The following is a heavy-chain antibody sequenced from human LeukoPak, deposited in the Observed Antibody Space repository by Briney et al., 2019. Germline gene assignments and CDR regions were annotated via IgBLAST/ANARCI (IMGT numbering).Heavy chain of an antibody. CDR1: GFTFSSYS. J-gene: IGHJ4*02. D-gene: IGHD1-14*01. CDR3: ARDGNNTSGY. CDR2: ISSSGTYR. Sequence: GGSLRLSCAASGFTFSSYSMNWVRQAPGKGLEWVSSISSSGTYRYYADSAKGRFTISRDNAKNSLYLQMNSLRAEDTAVYSCARDGNNTSGYWGQGTLVTVSS. V-gene: IGHV3-21*01.